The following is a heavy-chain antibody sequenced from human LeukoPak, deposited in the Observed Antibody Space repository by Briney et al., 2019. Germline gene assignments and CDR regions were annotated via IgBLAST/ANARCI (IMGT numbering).Heavy chain of an antibody. V-gene: IGHV4-59*01. J-gene: IGHJ5*02. CDR3: AGQDIVVVPAAIAYNWFDP. Sequence: SETLSLTCTVSGGSISSYYWSWIRQPPGKGLEWIGYIYYSGSTNYKPSLKSRVSISVDTSKNQFSLKLSSVTAADTAVYYCAGQDIVVVPAAIAYNWFDPWGQGTLVTVSS. D-gene: IGHD2-2*02. CDR2: IYYSGST. CDR1: GGSISSYY.